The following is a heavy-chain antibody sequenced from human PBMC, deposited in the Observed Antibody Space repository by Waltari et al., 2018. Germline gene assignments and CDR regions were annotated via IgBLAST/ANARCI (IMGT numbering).Heavy chain of an antibody. V-gene: IGHV3-74*01. CDR2: ISGDGSTI. Sequence: EVQLVESGGGLVQPGGSLRLSCAASGFTLSGNWLHGVRQVPGKGLVWVSRISGDGSTINYADSVKGRFTISRDTAKNTLYLQMNSLRAEDTAVYYCARGADLRGQGILVTVSS. CDR1: GFTLSGNW. CDR3: ARGADL. D-gene: IGHD3-3*01. J-gene: IGHJ4*02.